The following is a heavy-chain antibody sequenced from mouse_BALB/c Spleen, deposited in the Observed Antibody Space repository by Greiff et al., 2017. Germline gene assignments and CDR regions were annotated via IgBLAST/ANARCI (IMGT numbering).Heavy chain of an antibody. D-gene: IGHD2-4*01. V-gene: IGHV1-7*01. CDR1: GYTFTSYW. CDR3: ARTGDLYYDYDRDPGFDY. Sequence: QVHVKQSGAELAKPGASVKMSCKASGYTFTSYWMHWVKQRPGQGLEWIGYINPSTGYTEYNQKFKDKATLTADKSSSTAYMQLSSLTSEDSAVYYGARTGDLYYDYDRDPGFDYWGQGTTLTVSS. J-gene: IGHJ2*01. CDR2: INPSTGYT.